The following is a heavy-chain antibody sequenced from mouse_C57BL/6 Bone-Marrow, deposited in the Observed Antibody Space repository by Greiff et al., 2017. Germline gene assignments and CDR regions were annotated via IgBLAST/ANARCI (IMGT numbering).Heavy chain of an antibody. CDR3: THYYYGSDYFDY. V-gene: IGHV14-4*01. CDR1: GFNIKDDY. Sequence: LKESGAELVRPGASVKLSCTASGFNIKDDYMHWVKQRPEQGLEWIGWIDPENGDTEYASKFQGKATITADTSSNTAYLQLSSLTSEDTAVYYCTHYYYGSDYFDYWGQGTTLTVSS. J-gene: IGHJ2*01. CDR2: IDPENGDT. D-gene: IGHD1-1*01.